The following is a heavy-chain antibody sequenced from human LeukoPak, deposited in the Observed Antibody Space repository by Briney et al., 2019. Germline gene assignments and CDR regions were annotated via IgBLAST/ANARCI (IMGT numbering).Heavy chain of an antibody. Sequence: GRSLRLSCAASGFTFDDYAMHWVRQAPGKGLEWVSGISWNSGSIGYADSVKGRFTVSRDNAKNSLYLQMDSLRAEDTAVYYCARYHLGSYFRDPFDHWGQGTLVTVSS. V-gene: IGHV3-9*01. CDR1: GFTFDDYA. CDR3: ARYHLGSYFRDPFDH. D-gene: IGHD3-10*01. CDR2: ISWNSGSI. J-gene: IGHJ4*02.